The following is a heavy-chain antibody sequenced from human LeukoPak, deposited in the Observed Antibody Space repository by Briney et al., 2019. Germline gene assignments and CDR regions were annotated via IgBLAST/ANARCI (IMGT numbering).Heavy chain of an antibody. J-gene: IGHJ3*02. Sequence: PSETLSLTCNVSGGSISSYYWSWIRQPPGKGLEWIGYIYYSGSTNYNPSLKSRVTISVDTSKNQFSLKLSSVTAADTAVYYCARGPGDYYDSSAKDAFDIWDQGTMVTVSS. CDR3: ARGPGDYYDSSAKDAFDI. D-gene: IGHD3-22*01. CDR1: GGSISSYY. CDR2: IYYSGST. V-gene: IGHV4-59*01.